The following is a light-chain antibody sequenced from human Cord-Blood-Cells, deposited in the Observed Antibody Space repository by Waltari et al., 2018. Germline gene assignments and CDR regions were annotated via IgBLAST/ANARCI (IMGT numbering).Light chain of an antibody. Sequence: EIVLTQSPATLSLSPGERATLSCRASQSVSSYLAWYQQKPGQAPRLLIYDASNRATGIPARFRGSGSGTDFTLTISSLEPEDFAVYYCKQRSNWPPTFGQGTKLEIK. CDR2: DAS. CDR3: KQRSNWPPT. J-gene: IGKJ2*01. V-gene: IGKV3-11*01. CDR1: QSVSSY.